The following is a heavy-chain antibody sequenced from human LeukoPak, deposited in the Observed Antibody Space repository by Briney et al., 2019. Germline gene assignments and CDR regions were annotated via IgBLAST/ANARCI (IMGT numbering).Heavy chain of an antibody. CDR3: ARDLTSSGWYVFDY. CDR2: ISSSSSYI. D-gene: IGHD6-19*01. V-gene: IGHV3-21*01. CDR1: GFTFSSYS. J-gene: IGHJ4*02. Sequence: GGSLRLSCAASGFTFSSYSMNWVRQAPGKVLEWVSSISSSSSYIYYADSVKGRFTISRDNAKNSLYLQMNSLRAEDTAVYYCARDLTSSGWYVFDYWGQGTLVTVSS.